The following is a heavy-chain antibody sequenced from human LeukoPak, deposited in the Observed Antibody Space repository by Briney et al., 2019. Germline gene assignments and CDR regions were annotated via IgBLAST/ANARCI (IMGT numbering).Heavy chain of an antibody. CDR3: ARILYRRTMVRGVILWGPSSIDY. Sequence: ASVKVSCKASGYTFTSYDINWVRQATGQGLEWMGWMNPNSGNTGYAQKFQGRVTMTRNTSISTAYMELSSLRSEDTAVYYCARILYRRTMVRGVILWGPSSIDYWGQGTLVTVSS. CDR2: MNPNSGNT. D-gene: IGHD3-10*01. V-gene: IGHV1-8*01. CDR1: GYTFTSYD. J-gene: IGHJ4*02.